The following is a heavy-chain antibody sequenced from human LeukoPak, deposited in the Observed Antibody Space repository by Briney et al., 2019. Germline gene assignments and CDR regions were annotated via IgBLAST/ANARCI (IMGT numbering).Heavy chain of an antibody. Sequence: SETLSLTCAVYGGSFSGYYWSWIRQPPGKGLEWIGEINHSGSTNHNPSLKSRVTISVDTSKNQFSLKLSSVTAADTAVYYCARGTRGRAGYSYGHNWFDPWGQGTLVTVSS. J-gene: IGHJ5*02. CDR3: ARGTRGRAGYSYGHNWFDP. CDR2: INHSGST. D-gene: IGHD5-18*01. V-gene: IGHV4-34*01. CDR1: GGSFSGYY.